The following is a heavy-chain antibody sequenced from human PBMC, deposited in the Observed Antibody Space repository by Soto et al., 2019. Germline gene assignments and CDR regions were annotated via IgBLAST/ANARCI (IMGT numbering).Heavy chain of an antibody. D-gene: IGHD3-3*01. V-gene: IGHV4-59*04. CDR2: IYYSGST. J-gene: IGHJ2*01. CDR3: ARYAEYDFWSGYYENWYFDL. CDR1: GGSISSYY. Sequence: PSETLSLTCTVSGGSISSYYWSWIRQPPGKEQEWIGYIYYSGSTYYNPSLKSRDNISVDTSKNPLSLKLSSVSAADTAVYYCARYAEYDFWSGYYENWYFDLWGRGTLVTVSS.